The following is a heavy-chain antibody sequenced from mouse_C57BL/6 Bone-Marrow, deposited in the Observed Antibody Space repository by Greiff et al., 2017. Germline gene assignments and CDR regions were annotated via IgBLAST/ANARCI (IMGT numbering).Heavy chain of an antibody. V-gene: IGHV1-39*01. CDR3: TIYYYGSSPSYAMDY. CDR2: LNPNYGTT. J-gene: IGHJ4*01. D-gene: IGHD1-1*01. CDR1: GYSFTDYN. Sequence: VQLQQSGPELVKPGASVKISCKASGYSFTDYNMNWVKQSNGKSLEWIGVLNPNYGTTSYNQKFKGKATLTVDQSSSTAYMQLSSLTSEDSAVYYCTIYYYGSSPSYAMDYGGQGTSVTVSS.